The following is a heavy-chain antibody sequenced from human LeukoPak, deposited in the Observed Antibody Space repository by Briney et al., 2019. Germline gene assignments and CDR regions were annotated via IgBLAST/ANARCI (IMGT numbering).Heavy chain of an antibody. CDR2: ISAYNGYT. V-gene: IGHV1-18*01. D-gene: IGHD5-12*01. J-gene: IGHJ4*02. Sequence: ASVTVSSKASGYTFRNYSITWVRQTPRQGLEWMGWISAYNGYTHYAQNLQGRVTMTTDTSTSTAYMELRSLRSDDTAVYYCARDPTNTSGYYAYFDYWGQGTLVTVSS. CDR3: ARDPTNTSGYYAYFDY. CDR1: GYTFRNYS.